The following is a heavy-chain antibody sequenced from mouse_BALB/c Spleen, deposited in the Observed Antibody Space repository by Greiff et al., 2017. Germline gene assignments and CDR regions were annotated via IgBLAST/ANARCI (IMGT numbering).Heavy chain of an antibody. CDR2: ISYSGST. V-gene: IGHV3-2*02. Sequence: EVKLVESGPGLVKPSQSLSLTCTVTGYSITSDYAWNWIRQFPGNKLEWMGYISYSGSTSYNPSLKSRISITRDTSKNQFFLQLNSVTTEDTATYYCARYYGDYAMDYWGQGTSVTVSS. CDR3: ARYYGDYAMDY. D-gene: IGHD1-1*01. J-gene: IGHJ4*01. CDR1: GYSITSDYA.